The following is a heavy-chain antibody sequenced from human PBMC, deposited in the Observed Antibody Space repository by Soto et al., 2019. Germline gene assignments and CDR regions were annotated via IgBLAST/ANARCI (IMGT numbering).Heavy chain of an antibody. CDR1: GYTFTGYY. CDR3: ARIAQWARLSRDH. CDR2: INPNSGGT. Sequence: QVQLVQSGAEVKKPGASVKVSCKASGYTFTGYYMHWVRQAPGQGLEWMGWINPNSGGTNYAQKFQGRVTMNRDTTISTAYMELSRLRSDDTAVYYCARIAQWARLSRDHWGQGTLVTVSS. D-gene: IGHD6-19*01. J-gene: IGHJ5*02. V-gene: IGHV1-2*02.